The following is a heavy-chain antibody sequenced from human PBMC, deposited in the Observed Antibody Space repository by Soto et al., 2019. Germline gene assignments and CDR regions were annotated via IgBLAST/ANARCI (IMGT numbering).Heavy chain of an antibody. CDR3: ARAGYELDP. D-gene: IGHD2-15*01. CDR1: GGSINSGGYS. J-gene: IGHJ5*02. V-gene: IGHV4-30-2*01. Sequence: SETLSLTCTVSGGSINSGGYSWTWIRQPPGKGLEWIGFIYHTGTTYYNPSLKSRVTISVDTSKNQFSLKLSSVTAADTAVYYCARAGYELDPWAQGTLVTVSS. CDR2: IYHTGTT.